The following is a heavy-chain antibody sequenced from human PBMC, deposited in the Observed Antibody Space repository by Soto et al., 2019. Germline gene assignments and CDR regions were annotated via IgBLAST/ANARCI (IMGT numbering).Heavy chain of an antibody. CDR2: ISTSVGST. CDR1: GFPFRTYA. D-gene: IGHD3-10*01. J-gene: IGHJ4*02. CDR3: AKGGQSYDY. Sequence: PGGFLKLSCASSGFPFRTYAMSLVRQAPGKGLEWVSAISTSVGSTYYTDSVKGRFTISRDNSKNTLYLQMNSLRAEDTAVYYYAKGGQSYDYCGQGTLVTVSS. V-gene: IGHV3-23*01.